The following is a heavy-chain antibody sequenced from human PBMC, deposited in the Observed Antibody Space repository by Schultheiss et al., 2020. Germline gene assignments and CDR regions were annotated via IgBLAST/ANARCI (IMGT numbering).Heavy chain of an antibody. V-gene: IGHV4-59*08. CDR2: FYYSGST. J-gene: IGHJ4*02. CDR3: ARLDYSGNILDD. D-gene: IGHD4-23*01. Sequence: SETLSLTCTVSGGSISSYYWSWIRQPPGKGLEWIAHFYYSGSTSTYYNPSLKSRVSISVDASKNQFSLTINSVTAADTAVYYCARLDYSGNILDDCGQGTLVTVSS. CDR1: GGSISSYY.